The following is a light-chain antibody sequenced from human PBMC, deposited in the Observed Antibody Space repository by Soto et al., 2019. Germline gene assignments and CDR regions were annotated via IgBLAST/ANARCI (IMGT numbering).Light chain of an antibody. J-gene: IGLJ1*01. V-gene: IGLV2-14*01. Sequence: QSVLTQPASVSGSPGQSITISCTGTSSDVGAYNYVSWYQQHPGKAPKLIIYDVSNRPSGVSNRFSGSKSGNTASLTISGLQAEDEADYYCSSCTTGSTLYVFGPGTKVTVL. CDR1: SSDVGAYNY. CDR2: DVS. CDR3: SSCTTGSTLYV.